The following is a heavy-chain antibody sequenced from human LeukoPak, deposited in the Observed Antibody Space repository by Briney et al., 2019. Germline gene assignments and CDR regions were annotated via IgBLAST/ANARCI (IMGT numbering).Heavy chain of an antibody. V-gene: IGHV3-23*01. D-gene: IGHD4-17*01. Sequence: PGGSLKLSCAASGFTFSSYAMSWVRQAPGQGLEWVSAISGSGGSTYYADSVKGRFTITRDNSKNTLYLQMNSLRAEDTAVYYCAKDGSHDDGDPYYFDYWGQGTLVTVSS. CDR1: GFTFSSYA. CDR2: ISGSGGST. CDR3: AKDGSHDDGDPYYFDY. J-gene: IGHJ4*02.